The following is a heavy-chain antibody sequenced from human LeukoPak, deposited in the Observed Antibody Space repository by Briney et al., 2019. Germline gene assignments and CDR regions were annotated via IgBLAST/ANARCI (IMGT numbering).Heavy chain of an antibody. CDR1: GGTFSSYA. D-gene: IGHD3-10*01. V-gene: IGHV1-69*04. CDR2: IIPILGIA. Sequence: GASVKVSCKASGGTFSSYAISWVRQAPGQGLEWMGRIIPILGIANYAQKFQGRVTITADKSTSTAYMELSSLRSEDTAVYYCASPEYYYGSGSYYSDFDYWGQGTLVTVSS. J-gene: IGHJ4*02. CDR3: ASPEYYYGSGSYYSDFDY.